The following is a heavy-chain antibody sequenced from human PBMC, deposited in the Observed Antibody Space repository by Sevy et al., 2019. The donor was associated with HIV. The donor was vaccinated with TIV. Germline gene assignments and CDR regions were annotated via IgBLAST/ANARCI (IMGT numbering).Heavy chain of an antibody. D-gene: IGHD1-26*01. CDR1: AYTFSSFG. CDR3: ARDGPPHSGNYCLDN. V-gene: IGHV1-18*01. J-gene: IGHJ4*02. Sequence: ASVKVSCKASAYTFSSFGVNWVRQAPGHGLEWMGRITAYNGETNYAQKFQDRVTMTTDPNTRTIFMELRSLTSADSAIYFCARDGPPHSGNYCLDNWAQGVLVTVSS. CDR2: ITAYNGET.